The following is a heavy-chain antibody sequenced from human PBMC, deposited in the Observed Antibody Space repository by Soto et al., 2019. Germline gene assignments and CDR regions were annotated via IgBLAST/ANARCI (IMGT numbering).Heavy chain of an antibody. CDR1: GGSIASSSYY. J-gene: IGHJ4*02. V-gene: IGHV4-39*01. Sequence: SETLSLTCTVSGGSIASSSYYWGWIRPPPGKGLEWIGGIYYRGRSYYNPSLTSRVTMSVDTSKNQFSLTLNSVTAADAAVYYCARQRTTVVTQAYFDHWGQGTLVTVSS. CDR3: ARQRTTVVTQAYFDH. CDR2: IYYRGRS. D-gene: IGHD4-17*01.